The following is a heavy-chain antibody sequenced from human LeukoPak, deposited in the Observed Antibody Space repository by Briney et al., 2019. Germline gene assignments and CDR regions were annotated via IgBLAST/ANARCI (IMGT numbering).Heavy chain of an antibody. J-gene: IGHJ5*02. V-gene: IGHV3-23*01. CDR1: GLTFSTFA. D-gene: IGHD3-22*01. CDR3: TKDRDGSGFLVGDWFDP. Sequence: GGSLRLSCEASGLTFSTFAMSWVRQAPGKGPEWVSVISASDAATYYSDSVKGRFTISRDNSKNTLYLQMNDVRTEDTALYYCTKDRDGSGFLVGDWFDPWGQGTLVTVSS. CDR2: ISASDAAT.